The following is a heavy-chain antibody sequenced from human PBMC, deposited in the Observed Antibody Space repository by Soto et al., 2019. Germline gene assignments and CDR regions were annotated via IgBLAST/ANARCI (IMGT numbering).Heavy chain of an antibody. D-gene: IGHD6-13*01. CDR3: ARVRGTAGKRYFDY. CDR1: GGSMIAYY. V-gene: IGHV4-59*01. Sequence: SETLSLTCTVSGGSMIAYYWNWMRQPPGKGLQWIGYTYYSGSTTYNPSLKSRVTISVDSSKNQFSLKLDSVTPADTAVYYCARVRGTAGKRYFDYWGPGTLVTVSS. CDR2: TYYSGST. J-gene: IGHJ4*02.